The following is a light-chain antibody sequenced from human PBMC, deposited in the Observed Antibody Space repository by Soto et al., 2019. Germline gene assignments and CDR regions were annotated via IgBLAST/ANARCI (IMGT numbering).Light chain of an antibody. Sequence: EIVLTQSPGTLSLSPGERATLSRRASQSVSSSYLAWYQQKPGQAPRLLIYGASSRATGIPGRFSGSGSGTDFTLTISRMEPEDSAVYYCHQYGIVPWTFGQGTKVDIK. CDR1: QSVSSSY. CDR2: GAS. J-gene: IGKJ1*01. CDR3: HQYGIVPWT. V-gene: IGKV3-20*01.